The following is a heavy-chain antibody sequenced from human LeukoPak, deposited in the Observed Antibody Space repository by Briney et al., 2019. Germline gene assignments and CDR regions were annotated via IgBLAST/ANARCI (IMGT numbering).Heavy chain of an antibody. Sequence: SETLSLTYAVSGGSISSSNWWSWVRQPPGKGLEWIGEIYHSGSTNYNPSLKSRVTISVDKSKNQFSLKLTSVTAADTAVWYCERETYSSSWYVDYWGQGTLVTVSS. V-gene: IGHV4-4*02. CDR3: ERETYSSSWYVDY. CDR1: GGSISSSNW. J-gene: IGHJ4*02. D-gene: IGHD6-13*01. CDR2: IYHSGST.